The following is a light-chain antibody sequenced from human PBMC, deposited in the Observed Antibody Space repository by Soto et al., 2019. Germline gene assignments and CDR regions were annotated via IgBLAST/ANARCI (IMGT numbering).Light chain of an antibody. Sequence: QSVLTQPPSASGSPGQSVPISCTGTSSDVGGYNYVSWYQQHPGKAPKLMIYEVNKRPSGVPDRFSGSKSGNTASLTVSGLQAEDEADYYCSSYAGSNNGVFGGGTKVTVL. J-gene: IGLJ2*01. V-gene: IGLV2-8*01. CDR2: EVN. CDR3: SSYAGSNNGV. CDR1: SSDVGGYNY.